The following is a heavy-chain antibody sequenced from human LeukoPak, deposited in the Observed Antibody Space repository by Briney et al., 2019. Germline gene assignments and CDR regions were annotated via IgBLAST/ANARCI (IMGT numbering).Heavy chain of an antibody. CDR1: GFTFSSYG. Sequence: GGSLRLSCAASGFTFSSYGMHWVRQAPGKGLEWVAFIQYDGSNKYYADFVKGRFTISRDNSKNTLYLQMNSLRPEDAAVFYCAKDPLEYCSRASCRYLDYWGQGTLVTVSS. D-gene: IGHD2-2*01. CDR2: IQYDGSNK. V-gene: IGHV3-30*02. J-gene: IGHJ4*02. CDR3: AKDPLEYCSRASCRYLDY.